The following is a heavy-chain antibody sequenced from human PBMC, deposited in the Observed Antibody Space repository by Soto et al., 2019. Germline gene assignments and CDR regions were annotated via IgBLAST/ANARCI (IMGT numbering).Heavy chain of an antibody. CDR1: GYSFTSYW. CDR2: IYPGDSDT. CDR3: ASPPQAGYSSGNVVFDI. V-gene: IGHV5-51*01. J-gene: IGHJ3*02. D-gene: IGHD6-19*01. Sequence: PGESLKISCKGSGYSFTSYWIGWVRQMPGKGLEWMGIIYPGDSDTRYSPSFQGLVTISADKSISTAYLQWSSLKASDTAMYYWASPPQAGYSSGNVVFDIGGKGKMVTVSS.